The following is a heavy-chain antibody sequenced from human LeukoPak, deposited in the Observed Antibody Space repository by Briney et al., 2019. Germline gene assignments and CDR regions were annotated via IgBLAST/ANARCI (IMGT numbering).Heavy chain of an antibody. CDR3: ARGGVPSYDFWSAASWFDP. V-gene: IGHV4-59*01. CDR2: IYNSGST. D-gene: IGHD3-3*01. CDR1: GGSISSYY. Sequence: SETLSLTCTVSGGSISSYYWSWIRQPPGKGLEWLGYIYNSGSTNYNPSLKSRVTISVDTSKNQFSLKLSSVTAADTAVYYCARGGVPSYDFWSAASWFDPWGQGTLVTVSS. J-gene: IGHJ5*02.